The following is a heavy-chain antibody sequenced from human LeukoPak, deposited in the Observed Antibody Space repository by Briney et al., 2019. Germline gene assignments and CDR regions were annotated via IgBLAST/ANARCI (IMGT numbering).Heavy chain of an antibody. CDR1: GGSISSYY. CDR2: IYTSGST. D-gene: IGHD6-13*01. Sequence: SETLSLTCTVSGGSISSYYWSWIRQPAGKGLEWIGRIYTSGSTNYNPSLKSRVTISVDTSKNQFSLKLSSVTAADTAVYYCAGGRWQQHRYYYYMDVWGKGTTVTVSS. J-gene: IGHJ6*03. CDR3: AGGRWQQHRYYYYMDV. V-gene: IGHV4-4*07.